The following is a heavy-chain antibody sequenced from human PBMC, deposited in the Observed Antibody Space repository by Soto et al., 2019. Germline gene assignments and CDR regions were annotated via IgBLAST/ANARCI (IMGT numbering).Heavy chain of an antibody. CDR3: ARVGGFGATTIDY. CDR1: GGTIISGDYY. D-gene: IGHD3-10*01. V-gene: IGHV4-30-4*01. J-gene: IGHJ4*02. CDR2: IYYSGST. Sequence: PSETLSLTSTVSGGTIISGDYYWSWIRKPPGKGLEWIGYIYYSGSTYYNPSLKSRVTISVDTSKNQFSLKLSSVTAADTAVYYCARVGGFGATTIDYWGQGTLVTVSS.